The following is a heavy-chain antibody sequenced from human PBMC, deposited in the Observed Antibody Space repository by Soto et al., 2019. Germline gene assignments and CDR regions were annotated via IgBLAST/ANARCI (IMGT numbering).Heavy chain of an antibody. D-gene: IGHD4-17*01. Sequence: PSETLSLTCAVYGGSFSGYYWSWIRQPPGKGLEWIGEINHSGSTNYNPSLKSRVTISVDTSKNQFSMKLSSVTAADTAVYYCAGGYYGDGRRAFDPWGQGTLVTVSS. J-gene: IGHJ5*02. V-gene: IGHV4-34*01. CDR3: AGGYYGDGRRAFDP. CDR1: GGSFSGYY. CDR2: INHSGST.